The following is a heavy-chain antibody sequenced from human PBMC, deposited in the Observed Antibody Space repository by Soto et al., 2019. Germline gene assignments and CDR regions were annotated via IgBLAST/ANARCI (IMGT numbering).Heavy chain of an antibody. Sequence: VGPLRLCWAASGFNCSSHGRSWVRQAPGKGLEWVSAISGSGGSTYYADSVKGRFTISRDNSKNTLYLQMNSLRAEDTAVYYCAKVLAYRSSWLSWGQGTLDTVTP. CDR2: ISGSGGST. D-gene: IGHD6-13*01. V-gene: IGHV3-23*01. CDR3: AKVLAYRSSWLS. J-gene: IGHJ1*01. CDR1: GFNCSSHG.